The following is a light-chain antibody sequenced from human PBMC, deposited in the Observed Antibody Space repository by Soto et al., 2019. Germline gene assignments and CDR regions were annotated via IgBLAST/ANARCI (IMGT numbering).Light chain of an antibody. J-gene: IGLJ2*01. Sequence: QHVLTQPPSVSGAPGQRVTISGTGSSSNIGAGYDVHWYQQLPGTAPKLLIYGNNNRTSGVPDRFSGSKSGTSASLAITGLQAEDEADYYCQSYDSSLSALFGGGTKLTVL. V-gene: IGLV1-40*01. CDR1: SSNIGAGYD. CDR3: QSYDSSLSAL. CDR2: GNN.